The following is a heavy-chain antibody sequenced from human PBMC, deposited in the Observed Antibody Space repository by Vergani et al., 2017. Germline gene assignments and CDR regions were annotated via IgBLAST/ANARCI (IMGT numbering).Heavy chain of an antibody. V-gene: IGHV1-46*01. CDR1: GYTFTSYY. CDR3: ARTVYYYASSGYYYLFDP. Sequence: QVQLVQSGAEVKKPGASVKVSCKACGYTFTSYYMHWVRQAPGQGLEWMGIINPSGGSTSYAQKFQGRVTMTRDTSTSTVYMELCSLRSEDTAVYYCARTVYYYASSGYYYLFDPWGQRTLVTVSS. J-gene: IGHJ5*02. D-gene: IGHD3-22*01. CDR2: INPSGGST.